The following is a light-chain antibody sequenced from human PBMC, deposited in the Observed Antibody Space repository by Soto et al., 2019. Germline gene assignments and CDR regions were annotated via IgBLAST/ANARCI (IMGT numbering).Light chain of an antibody. CDR2: DVS. J-gene: IGKJ4*01. V-gene: IGKV3-11*01. CDR3: QQYNNWPLT. Sequence: EIVLTQSPGTLSLSPWERATHSCRASQSVSSNLAWYQHKPGQAPRLLIYDVSNRATGIPARFSGSGSGTDFTLTISSLEPEDFAVYYCQQYNNWPLTFGGGTKVDIK. CDR1: QSVSSN.